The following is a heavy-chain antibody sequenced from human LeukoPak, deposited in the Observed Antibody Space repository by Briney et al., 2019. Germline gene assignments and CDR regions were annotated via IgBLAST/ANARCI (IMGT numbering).Heavy chain of an antibody. J-gene: IGHJ4*02. V-gene: IGHV4-39*02. CDR1: GGSISSSTYY. D-gene: IGHD5-18*01. Sequence: SETLSLTCTVSGGSISSSTYYWGWIRQPPGRGLEWVGSIYYGGRPYYNPSLKSRVVISVDPSKNYFSLNLRSVTAADAGVYYCASNRGYTYGFDAWGQGALVTVSS. CDR2: IYYGGRP. CDR3: ASNRGYTYGFDA.